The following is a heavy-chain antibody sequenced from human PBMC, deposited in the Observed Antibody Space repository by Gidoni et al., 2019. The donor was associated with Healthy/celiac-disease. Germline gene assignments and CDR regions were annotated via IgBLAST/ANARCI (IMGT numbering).Heavy chain of an antibody. V-gene: IGHV3-7*04. J-gene: IGHJ3*02. Sequence: EVQLVESGGGLVQPGGSLRLSCAASGFTFSSHWMSGVRQAPGKGLEWVANIKQDGSEKYYVDSVKGRFTISRDNAKNSLYLQMNSLRAEDTAVYYCARDLGLGIVVVMGAFDIWGQGTMVTVSS. CDR2: IKQDGSEK. CDR1: GFTFSSHW. D-gene: IGHD3-22*01. CDR3: ARDLGLGIVVVMGAFDI.